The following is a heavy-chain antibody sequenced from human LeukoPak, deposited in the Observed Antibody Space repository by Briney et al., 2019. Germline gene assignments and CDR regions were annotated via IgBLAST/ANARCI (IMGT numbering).Heavy chain of an antibody. CDR2: IGTSSSTI. Sequence: QPGGPLRLSCAASGFTFSTYGMNWVRQAPGKGLEWISYIGTSSSTIYYADSVKGRFTISRDHAENSLYLQMNSLRDEDTAVYYCARHDYGGNSGDNWGQGTLVTVSS. CDR3: ARHDYGGNSGDN. J-gene: IGHJ4*02. D-gene: IGHD4-23*01. CDR1: GFTFSTYG. V-gene: IGHV3-48*02.